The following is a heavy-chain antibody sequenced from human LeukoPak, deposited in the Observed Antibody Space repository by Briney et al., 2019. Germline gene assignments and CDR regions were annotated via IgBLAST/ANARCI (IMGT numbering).Heavy chain of an antibody. V-gene: IGHV4-59*01. CDR3: AGDYDSSGYYDKAFDI. CDR2: IYYSGST. CDR1: GGSISSYY. Sequence: PSETLSLTCTVSGGSISSYYWSWIRQPPGKGLEWIGYIYYSGSTNYNPSLKSRVTISVDTSKNQFSLKLSSVTAADTAVYYCAGDYDSSGYYDKAFDIWGQGTMVTVSS. D-gene: IGHD3-22*01. J-gene: IGHJ3*02.